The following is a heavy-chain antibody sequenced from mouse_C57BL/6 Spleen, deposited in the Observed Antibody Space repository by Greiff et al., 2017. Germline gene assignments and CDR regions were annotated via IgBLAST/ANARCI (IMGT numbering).Heavy chain of an antibody. J-gene: IGHJ4*01. Sequence: VQLQQPGTELVKPGASVKLSCKASGYTFTSYWMHWVKQRPGQGLEWIGNINPSNGGTNYNEKFKSMATLTVDKSSSTAYMQLSSLTSEDSAVYYCARSVGYYYGSSYGAMDYWGQGTSVTVSS. D-gene: IGHD1-1*01. CDR3: ARSVGYYYGSSYGAMDY. CDR2: INPSNGGT. CDR1: GYTFTSYW. V-gene: IGHV1-53*01.